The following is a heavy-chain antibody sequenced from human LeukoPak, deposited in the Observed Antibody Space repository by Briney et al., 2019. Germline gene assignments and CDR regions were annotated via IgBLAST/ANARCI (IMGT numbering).Heavy chain of an antibody. J-gene: IGHJ3*02. CDR3: ARDVGATANAAFDI. CDR1: GFTFSDYY. D-gene: IGHD1-26*01. CDR2: ISSSGSTI. Sequence: GGSLRLSCAASGFTFSDYYMSWIRQAPGKGLEWVSYISSSGSTIYYADSVKGRFTISRDNAKNSLYLQMNSLRAEDTAVYYCARDVGATANAAFDIWGQGTMVTVSS. V-gene: IGHV3-11*01.